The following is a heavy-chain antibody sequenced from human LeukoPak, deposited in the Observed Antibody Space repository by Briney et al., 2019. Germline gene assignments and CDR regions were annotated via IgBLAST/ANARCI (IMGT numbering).Heavy chain of an antibody. CDR1: GGSVSSGSYY. CDR2: IYYSGSA. V-gene: IGHV4-61*01. J-gene: IGHJ5*02. CDR3: ARDRTGNNWFDP. D-gene: IGHD1-1*01. Sequence: SETLSLTCTVSGGSVSSGSYYWSWIRQPPGKGLEWIGYIYYSGSANYNPSLNSRVSISVDTSKNQVSLKLSSVTAADTAVYYCARDRTGNNWFDPWGQGTLVTVSA.